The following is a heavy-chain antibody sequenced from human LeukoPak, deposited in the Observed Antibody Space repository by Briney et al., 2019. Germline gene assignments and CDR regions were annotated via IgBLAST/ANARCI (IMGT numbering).Heavy chain of an antibody. CDR3: ARHRYGPTSFDY. D-gene: IGHD3-9*01. J-gene: IGHJ4*02. V-gene: IGHV4-34*01. CDR1: GGSFSGYY. CDR2: INHSGST. Sequence: PSETLSLTCAVYGGSFSGYYWSWIRQLPGKGLEWIGEINHSGSTNYNPSLKSRVTISVDTSKNQFSLKLSSVTAADTAVYYCARHRYGPTSFDYWGQGTLVTVSS.